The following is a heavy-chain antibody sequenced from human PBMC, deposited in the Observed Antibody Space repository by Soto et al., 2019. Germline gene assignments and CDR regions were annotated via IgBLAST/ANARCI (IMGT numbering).Heavy chain of an antibody. CDR1: EIIFSGYG. V-gene: IGHV3-30*02. D-gene: IGHD1-26*01. CDR2: IRFDGSNI. Sequence: GGSLRLSCAVSEIIFSGYGMHWVRQAPGKGLEWVAVIRFDGSNIHYADSVKGRFTISRDSSKNTLYLQMNSLRAEDTAVYYCAKDPRVGATAAEYFQYWGQGTLVTVSS. J-gene: IGHJ1*01. CDR3: AKDPRVGATAAEYFQY.